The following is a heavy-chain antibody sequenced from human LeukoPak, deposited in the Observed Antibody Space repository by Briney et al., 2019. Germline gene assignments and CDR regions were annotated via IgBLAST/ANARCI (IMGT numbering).Heavy chain of an antibody. CDR1: GFTFSNYW. V-gene: IGHV3-7*03. D-gene: IGHD6-6*01. CDR2: VKQDGSTK. Sequence: GGSLRLSCAGSGFTFSNYWMSWVRQAPGKGLEWVANVKQDGSTKYYVDSVKGRFTISRDNAKNSLYLQVNSLRAEDTAVYYCARIGYSSSSFDYWGQGTLVIVSS. J-gene: IGHJ4*02. CDR3: ARIGYSSSSFDY.